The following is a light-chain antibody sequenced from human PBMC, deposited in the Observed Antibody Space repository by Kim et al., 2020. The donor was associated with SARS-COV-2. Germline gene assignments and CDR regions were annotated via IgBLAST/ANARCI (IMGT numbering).Light chain of an antibody. CDR2: DVF. Sequence: PSTGDRVTLTCRASQDISNPLAWYQQKPGKAPELLIYDVFTLQSGVSPRFRGSRSGTDFTLTISGLQSEDFATYYCQKHYIYPITFGGGTKVDIK. CDR3: QKHYIYPIT. V-gene: IGKV1-8*01. J-gene: IGKJ4*01. CDR1: QDISNP.